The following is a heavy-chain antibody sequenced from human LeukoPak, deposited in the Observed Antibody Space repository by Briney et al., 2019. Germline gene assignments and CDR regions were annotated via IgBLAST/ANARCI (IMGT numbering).Heavy chain of an antibody. CDR1: GFTFDDYA. CDR2: ISWNSGSI. J-gene: IGHJ3*02. D-gene: IGHD3-22*01. Sequence: PGGSLRLSCAASGFTFDDYAMHWVRQAPGKGLEWVSGISWNSGSIGYADSVKGRFTISRDNAKNSLYLQMNSLRAEDTALYYCAKDMLAHYYDSSGYYTIGYAFDIWGQGTMVTVSS. CDR3: AKDMLAHYYDSSGYYTIGYAFDI. V-gene: IGHV3-9*01.